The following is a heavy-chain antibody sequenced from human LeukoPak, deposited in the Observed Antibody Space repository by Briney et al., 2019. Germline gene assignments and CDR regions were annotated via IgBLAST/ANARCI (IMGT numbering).Heavy chain of an antibody. J-gene: IGHJ4*02. CDR1: GFAFSSYS. D-gene: IGHD3-9*01. CDR2: ISGSSSYI. CDR3: ARGLFDYDILTGYDY. Sequence: GGSLRLSCAASGFAFSSYSMNCVRQTPGKGLEWVSSISGSSSYIYYADSVKGRFTISRDNAKNSLYLRMNSLRAEDTAVYYCARGLFDYDILTGYDYWGQGTLVTVSS. V-gene: IGHV3-21*01.